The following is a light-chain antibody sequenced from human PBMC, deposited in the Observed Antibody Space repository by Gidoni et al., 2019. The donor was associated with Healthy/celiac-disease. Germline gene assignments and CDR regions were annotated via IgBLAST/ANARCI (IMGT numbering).Light chain of an antibody. Sequence: EIVLTQSPATLSLSPGERATLSCRASQSVSSYLAWYQQKPGQAPRLLIYDASNRATGIPARFSGSGPGTDFTLTISILEPEDCAVYYCQQRSNWHQITFGQGTRLEIK. CDR2: DAS. CDR3: QQRSNWHQIT. V-gene: IGKV3D-11*02. J-gene: IGKJ5*01. CDR1: QSVSSY.